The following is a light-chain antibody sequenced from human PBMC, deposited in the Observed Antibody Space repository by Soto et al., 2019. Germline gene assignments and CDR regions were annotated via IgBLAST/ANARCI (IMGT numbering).Light chain of an antibody. CDR3: QHRMNWPLT. CDR1: QSVSSY. CDR2: DAS. Sequence: EIGFTQSPSTLSLSNEERATLSSRASQSVSSYLLWYQQKPGQAPRLLIYDASNRATGIPARFSGSGSETDFTLTISSLEPEDFAVYYCQHRMNWPLTFGHGTRLEIK. V-gene: IGKV3-11*01. J-gene: IGKJ5*01.